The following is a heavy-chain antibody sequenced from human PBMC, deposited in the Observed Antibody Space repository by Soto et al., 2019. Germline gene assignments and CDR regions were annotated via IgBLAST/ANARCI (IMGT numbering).Heavy chain of an antibody. CDR3: ARARVRGVPYFDY. J-gene: IGHJ4*02. CDR1: GFTFSTYA. CDR2: IWYDGSNE. Sequence: QVQLVESGGGVVQPGRSLRLSCAASGFTFSTYAMHWVRQAPGKGLEWVAVIWYDGSNEYYADSVKGRFSISRDNSKNTMYLQMDSLRADDTAVYYCARARVRGVPYFDYWGQGTLVIVSS. D-gene: IGHD3-10*01. V-gene: IGHV3-33*01.